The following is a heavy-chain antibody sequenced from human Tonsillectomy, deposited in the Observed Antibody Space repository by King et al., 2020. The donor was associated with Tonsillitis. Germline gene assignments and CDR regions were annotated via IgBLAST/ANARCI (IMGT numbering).Heavy chain of an antibody. J-gene: IGHJ3*02. CDR3: ARPGKWELLPPGGLDAFDI. D-gene: IGHD1-26*01. Sequence: QLVQSGAEVKKPGESLKISCKGSGYSFNSYWIGWVRQMPGKGLEWMAIIYPGDSDTRYSPSFQGQVIISADKSISTAYLQWGSLKASDTAMYYCARPGKWELLPPGGLDAFDIWGQGTMVTVSS. CDR2: IYPGDSDT. CDR1: GYSFNSYW. V-gene: IGHV5-51*01.